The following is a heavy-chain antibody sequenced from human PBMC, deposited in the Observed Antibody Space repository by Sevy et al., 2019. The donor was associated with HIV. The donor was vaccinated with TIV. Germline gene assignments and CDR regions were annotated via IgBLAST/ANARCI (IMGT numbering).Heavy chain of an antibody. J-gene: IGHJ4*02. D-gene: IGHD3-22*01. CDR1: GYTFTSYA. V-gene: IGHV1-3*01. Sequence: ASVKVSCKASGYTFTSYAMHWVRQAPGQRLEWMGWINAGNGNTKYSQMFQGRVTITRDTSAGTAYMELSSLRSEDTAVYYCARGVYYYDSSGYPTPFDYWGQGTLVTVSS. CDR2: INAGNGNT. CDR3: ARGVYYYDSSGYPTPFDY.